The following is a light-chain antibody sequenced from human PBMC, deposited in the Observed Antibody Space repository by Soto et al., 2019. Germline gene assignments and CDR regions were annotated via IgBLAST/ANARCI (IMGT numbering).Light chain of an antibody. CDR2: EVS. Sequence: LTQPASVSGSPGQSITISCTGTSSDVGSYNLVSWYQHHPGKAPKLMIYEVSKRPSGVSNRFSGSKSGNTASLTISCLQAEDEADYYCCSYAGSSTLVFGTGTKLTVL. J-gene: IGLJ1*01. CDR1: SSDVGSYNL. CDR3: CSYAGSSTLV. V-gene: IGLV2-23*02.